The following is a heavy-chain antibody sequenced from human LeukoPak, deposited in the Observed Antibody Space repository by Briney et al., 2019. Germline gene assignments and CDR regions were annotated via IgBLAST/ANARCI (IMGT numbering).Heavy chain of an antibody. D-gene: IGHD1-26*01. CDR1: GFTFSSYT. Sequence: GGSLRLSCAASGFTFSSYTMHWVRQAPGRGLEWVALISYDGSSKYFADSVKGRFTISRDNSKNTLYLQMNSLRAEDTAVYYCARGEPEFDPWGQGTLVTVSS. CDR3: ARGEPEFDP. CDR2: ISYDGSSK. J-gene: IGHJ5*02. V-gene: IGHV3-30*14.